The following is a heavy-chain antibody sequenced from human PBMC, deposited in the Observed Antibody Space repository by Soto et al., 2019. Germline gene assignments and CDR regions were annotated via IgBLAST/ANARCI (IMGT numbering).Heavy chain of an antibody. CDR2: IVPIFSTA. J-gene: IGHJ3*01. V-gene: IGHV1-69*12. D-gene: IGHD6-13*01. Sequence: QVQLVQSGAEVKKPGSSVKVACKVSGDTFSNYAINWVRQAPGQGLEWMGAIVPIFSTANYAQKFQGRVTIAADEFPITACMEPSGLRSDDTATYYCARETSAPGTFREDASDLWGQRTLVTVSS. CDR1: GDTFSNYA. CDR3: ARETSAPGTFREDASDL.